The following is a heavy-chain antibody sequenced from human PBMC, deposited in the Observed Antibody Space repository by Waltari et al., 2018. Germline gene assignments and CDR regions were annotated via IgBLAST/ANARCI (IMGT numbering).Heavy chain of an antibody. Sequence: QLQLQESGPGLVKPSETLSLTCTVSGCSLSSRSSYRGWPPQPPGKGLEWIGSIYYSGSTYYNPSLKSRVTISVDTSKNQFSLKLSSVTAADTAVYYCARGYSSSWSPEYFDYWGQGTLVTVSS. J-gene: IGHJ4*02. CDR3: ARGYSSSWSPEYFDY. CDR1: GCSLSSRSSY. V-gene: IGHV4-39*01. CDR2: IYYSGST. D-gene: IGHD6-13*01.